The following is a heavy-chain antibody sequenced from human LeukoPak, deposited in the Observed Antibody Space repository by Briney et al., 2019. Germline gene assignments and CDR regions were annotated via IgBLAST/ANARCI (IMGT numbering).Heavy chain of an antibody. J-gene: IGHJ4*02. CDR1: GYTFTGYY. Sequence: ASVKVSCKASGYTFTGYYMHWVRQAPGQGLEWMGWINPNSGGTNYAQKFQGRVTMTRDTSISTAYMELSSLRSEDTAVYYCARDRYDSSGYYVDYWGQGTLVSVSS. D-gene: IGHD3-22*01. CDR2: INPNSGGT. V-gene: IGHV1-2*02. CDR3: ARDRYDSSGYYVDY.